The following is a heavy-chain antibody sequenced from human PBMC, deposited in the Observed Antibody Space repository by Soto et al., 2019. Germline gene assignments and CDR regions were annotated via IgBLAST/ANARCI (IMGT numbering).Heavy chain of an antibody. CDR1: GYSFTSLD. D-gene: IGHD1-26*01. J-gene: IGHJ4*02. V-gene: IGHV1-8*01. CDR3: ARGVSAGVDY. Sequence: ASVKVSCKASGYSFTSLDINWVRQTAGQGLEWMGWMEPSTGRTGYAQKFQGRVTMTRDTSINTAYMELTTLTSDDTAFYYCARGVSAGVDYWGQGALVTVSS. CDR2: MEPSTGRT.